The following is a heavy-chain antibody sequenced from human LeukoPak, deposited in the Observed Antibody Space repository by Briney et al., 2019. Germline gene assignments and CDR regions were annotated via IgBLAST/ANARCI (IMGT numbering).Heavy chain of an antibody. Sequence: GGSLRLSCAASGFTFSSYAMHWVRQAPGKGLEWVAVISYDGSNKYYADSVKGRFTISRDNSKNTLYLQMNSLRAEDTAVYYCGRATGNIAGAYFDYWGQGALVTVSS. CDR3: GRATGNIAGAYFDY. D-gene: IGHD1-26*01. CDR1: GFTFSSYA. J-gene: IGHJ4*02. CDR2: ISYDGSNK. V-gene: IGHV3-30-3*01.